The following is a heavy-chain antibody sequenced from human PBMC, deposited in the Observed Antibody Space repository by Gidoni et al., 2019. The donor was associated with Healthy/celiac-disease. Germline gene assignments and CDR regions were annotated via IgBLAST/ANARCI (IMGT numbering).Heavy chain of an antibody. D-gene: IGHD6-19*01. V-gene: IGHV4-39*01. CDR1: GGSISSSSYY. J-gene: IGHJ4*02. Sequence: QLQLQESGPGLVKPSETLSLTCTVSGGSISSSSYYWGWIRQPPGKGLEWIGSIYYSGSTYYNPSLKSRVTISVDTSKNQFSLKLSSVTAADTAVYYCARHRPINGVAGSYFDYWGQGTLVTVSS. CDR3: ARHRPINGVAGSYFDY. CDR2: IYYSGST.